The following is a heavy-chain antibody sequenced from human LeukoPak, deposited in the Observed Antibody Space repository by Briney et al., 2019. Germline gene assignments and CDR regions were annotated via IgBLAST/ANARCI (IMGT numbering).Heavy chain of an antibody. J-gene: IGHJ6*02. D-gene: IGHD3-10*01. CDR1: GGTFSSYA. CDR3: ARAPYYGSGSLSYYYYGMDV. Sequence: ASVKVACKASGGTFSSYAISWVRQAPGQGLEWMGGIIPIFGTANYAQKFQGRVTITADESTSTAYMERSSLRSEDTAVYYCARAPYYGSGSLSYYYYGMDVWGQGTTVTVSS. CDR2: IIPIFGTA. V-gene: IGHV1-69*13.